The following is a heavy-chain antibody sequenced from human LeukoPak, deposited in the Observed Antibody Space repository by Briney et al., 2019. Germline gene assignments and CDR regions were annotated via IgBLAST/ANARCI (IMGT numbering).Heavy chain of an antibody. D-gene: IGHD3-22*01. V-gene: IGHV3-33*01. CDR3: ARDFDDSSGYRSFDY. CDR2: IWYDGSNK. CDR1: GFTFSSYG. J-gene: IGHJ4*02. Sequence: GGSLRLSCAASGFTFSSYGMHWVRQAPGKGLEWVAVIWYDGSNKYYADSVKGRFTISRDNSKNTLYLQMNSLRAEDTAVYYRARDFDDSSGYRSFDYWGQGTLVTVSS.